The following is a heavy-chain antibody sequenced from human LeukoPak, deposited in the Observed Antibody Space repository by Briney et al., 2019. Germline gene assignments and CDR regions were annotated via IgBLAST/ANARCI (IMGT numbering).Heavy chain of an antibody. CDR2: IIPIFGTA. J-gene: IGHJ4*02. V-gene: IGHV1-69*13. D-gene: IGHD3-22*01. CDR1: GGTFSSYA. CDR3: AAPGGDDSSGYYYAIDY. Sequence: SVKVSCKASGGTFSSYAISWVRQAPGQGLEWMGGIIPIFGTANYAQKFQGRVTITADESTSTAYMELSSLRSEDTAVYYCAAPGGDDSSGYYYAIDYWGQGTLVTVSS.